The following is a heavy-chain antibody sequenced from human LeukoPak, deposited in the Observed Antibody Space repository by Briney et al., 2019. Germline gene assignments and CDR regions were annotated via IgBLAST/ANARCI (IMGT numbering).Heavy chain of an antibody. CDR2: INHSGST. D-gene: IGHD3-22*01. J-gene: IGHJ4*02. CDR1: GGSFSGYY. V-gene: IGHV4-34*01. CDR3: ARVLYYYDSSGYYRAED. Sequence: SETLSLTCAVYGGSFSGYYWSWIRQPPGKGLEWIGEINHSGSTNYNPSLKSRVTISVDTSKNQFSLKLSSVTAADTAVYYCARVLYYYDSSGYYRAEDWGQGTLVTVSS.